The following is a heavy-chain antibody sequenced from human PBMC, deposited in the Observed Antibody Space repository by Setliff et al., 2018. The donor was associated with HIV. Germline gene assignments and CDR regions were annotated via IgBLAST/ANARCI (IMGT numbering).Heavy chain of an antibody. V-gene: IGHV4-39*01. J-gene: IGHJ4*02. CDR2: FYYSGSS. CDR1: GDSISRRIYY. D-gene: IGHD2-2*01. Sequence: PSETLSLTCTVSGDSISRRIYYWGWIRQPPGKGLEWIGNFYYSGSSHYNTSLKSRVTISVDTSKNQFSLKLISVSAADTAVYYCAKLLPAADMAREMDSWGQGTLVTVSS. CDR3: AKLLPAADMAREMDS.